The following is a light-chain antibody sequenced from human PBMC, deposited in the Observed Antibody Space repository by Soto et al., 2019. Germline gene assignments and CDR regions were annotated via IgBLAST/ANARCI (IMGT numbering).Light chain of an antibody. Sequence: EIVMTQSPATLSVSPGERATLSCRASQSVSSKLAWYQQKPGQAPRLLIYGASTRATGIPARFSGSGSGKEFTLTISSLQSEDFAVYYCQQYNKWRTFGQGTKV. CDR2: GAS. J-gene: IGKJ1*01. CDR3: QQYNKWRT. CDR1: QSVSSK. V-gene: IGKV3-15*01.